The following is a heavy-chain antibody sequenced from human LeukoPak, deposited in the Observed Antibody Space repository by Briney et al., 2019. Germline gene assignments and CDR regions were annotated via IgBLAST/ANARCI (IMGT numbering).Heavy chain of an antibody. Sequence: GGSLRLSCAASGYLFSDCHVSWMRQAPGKGLEWVSYISSSGCTIYYAVTVKGRFTISRDNAKNSLYLHINSLRAEDTAVYDCARDDYDYWGQGTLVTVSS. V-gene: IGHV3-11*01. CDR3: ARDDYDY. J-gene: IGHJ4*02. D-gene: IGHD5-12*01. CDR1: GYLFSDCH. CDR2: ISSSGCTI.